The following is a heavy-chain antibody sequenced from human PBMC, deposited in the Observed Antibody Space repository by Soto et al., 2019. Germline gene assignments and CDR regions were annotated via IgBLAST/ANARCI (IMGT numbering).Heavy chain of an antibody. V-gene: IGHV2-5*02. Sequence: QITLKESGPTLVKPTQTLTLTCTFSGFSLSTSGVGVGWIRQPPGKPLEWLSLIYWDDDKRYSPSLKSRLTITKDTSKNQVVLTMTNMDPVDTATYYCAHRHMYVGGWYFDLWCRGTLVTVSS. CDR1: GFSLSTSGVG. J-gene: IGHJ2*01. CDR3: AHRHMYVGGWYFDL. D-gene: IGHD2-8*01. CDR2: IYWDDDK.